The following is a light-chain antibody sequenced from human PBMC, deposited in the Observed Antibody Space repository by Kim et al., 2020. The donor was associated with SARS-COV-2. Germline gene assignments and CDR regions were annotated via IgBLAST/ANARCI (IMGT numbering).Light chain of an antibody. V-gene: IGLV3-1*01. CDR1: GLGQKY. J-gene: IGLJ2*01. CDR3: QVWDSTTTV. CDR2: QDT. Sequence: VSPGQTAGITGSGAGLGQKYVCWYQQKPGQSPEVVIYQDTKRPSGIPERFSGSNSGNTATLTISGTRDVDEADYYCQVWDSTTTVFGGGTQLTVL.